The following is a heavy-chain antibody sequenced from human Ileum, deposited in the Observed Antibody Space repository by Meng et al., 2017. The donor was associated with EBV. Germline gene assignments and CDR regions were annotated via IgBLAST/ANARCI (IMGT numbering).Heavy chain of an antibody. J-gene: IGHJ4*02. CDR2: IYYSGSP. CDR1: DGSISSSNW. CDR3: ARHSGYNQGY. D-gene: IGHD5-24*01. V-gene: IGHV4-4*02. Sequence: VQIPVSGPGLGKPSGTLSLICGVFDGSISSSNWWSWVRQPPGKGLEWIGQIYYSGSPSYNPSLKSRVTMSVDKSKNQVSLNLNSVTAADTALYYCARHSGYNQGYWGQGTLVTVSS.